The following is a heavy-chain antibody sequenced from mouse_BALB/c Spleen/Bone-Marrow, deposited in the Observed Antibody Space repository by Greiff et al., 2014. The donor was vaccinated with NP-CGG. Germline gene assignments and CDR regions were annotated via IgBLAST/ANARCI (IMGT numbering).Heavy chain of an antibody. CDR2: ISYSGST. CDR1: GDSITSGF. V-gene: IGHV3-8*02. D-gene: IGHD2-3*01. J-gene: IGHJ2*01. Sequence: VQLKDSGPSLVKPSQTLSLTCSVTGDSITSGFWNWIRKFPGNKLEFMGYISYSGSTFYNPSLKSRISITRDTSKNQYYLLLNSVTTEDTATYYCAGGAGYFVDYWGQGTTPTVSS. CDR3: AGGAGYFVDY.